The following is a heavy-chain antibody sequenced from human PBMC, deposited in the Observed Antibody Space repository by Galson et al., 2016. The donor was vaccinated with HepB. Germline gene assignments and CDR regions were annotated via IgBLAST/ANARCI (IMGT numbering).Heavy chain of an antibody. V-gene: IGHV1-18*01. D-gene: IGHD6-19*01. CDR3: ARDYNSGGWLAPVPLDY. CDR1: DYTFTSYG. J-gene: IGHJ4*02. Sequence: SVKVSCKASDYTFTSYGISWVRQAPGQGLEWLGWINTYSGDTNYAQKLQGRVTMTTDTSTNTAYMELRSLRSDDTAVYFCARDYNSGGWLAPVPLDYWGQGTLVTVSS. CDR2: INTYSGDT.